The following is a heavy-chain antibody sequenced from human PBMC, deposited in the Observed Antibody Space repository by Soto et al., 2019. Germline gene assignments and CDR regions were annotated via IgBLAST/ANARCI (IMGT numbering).Heavy chain of an antibody. J-gene: IGHJ4*02. D-gene: IGHD3-16*02. V-gene: IGHV3-30*18. Sequence: QVQLVESGGGVVQPGRSLRLSCAASGFTFSSYGMHWVRQAPGKGLEWVAVISYDGSNKYYADSVKGRFTISRDDSKNALCLQMNSLRAEDTAVYYCAKTDDLGELSLADYWGQGTLVTVSS. CDR3: AKTDDLGELSLADY. CDR2: ISYDGSNK. CDR1: GFTFSSYG.